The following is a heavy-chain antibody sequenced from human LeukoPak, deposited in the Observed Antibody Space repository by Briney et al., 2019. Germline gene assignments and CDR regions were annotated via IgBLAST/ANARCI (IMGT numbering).Heavy chain of an antibody. CDR1: GYTFTGYH. D-gene: IGHD3-9*01. V-gene: IGHV1-2*02. CDR3: ASSYYGILTGYYTGYYMDV. CDR2: INPNSGGT. Sequence: ASVKVSCKASGYTFTGYHMHWVRQAPGQGLEWMGWINPNSGGTSYAQKFQGRVTMTRDTSISTAYMELSRLRSDDTAVYYCASSYYGILTGYYTGYYMDVWGKGTTVTISS. J-gene: IGHJ6*03.